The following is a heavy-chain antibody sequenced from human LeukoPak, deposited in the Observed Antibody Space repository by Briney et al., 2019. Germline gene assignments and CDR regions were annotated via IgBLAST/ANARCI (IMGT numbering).Heavy chain of an antibody. D-gene: IGHD3-22*01. CDR3: ARDVAFDSSGYYFDY. CDR2: ISYDGSNK. CDR1: GLTFSSYG. J-gene: IGHJ4*02. V-gene: IGHV3-30*03. Sequence: GGSLRLSCAASGLTFSSYGMHWVRQAPGKGLEWVAVISYDGSNKYYADSVKGRFTISRDNSKNTLYLQMNSLRAEDTAVYYCARDVAFDSSGYYFDYWGQGTPVTVSS.